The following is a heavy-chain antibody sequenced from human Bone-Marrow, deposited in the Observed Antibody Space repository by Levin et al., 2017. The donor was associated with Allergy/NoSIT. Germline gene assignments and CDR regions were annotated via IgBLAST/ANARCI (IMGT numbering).Heavy chain of an antibody. Sequence: LSFSSSGLKGMKDEMRWGGKGQGPFLSFFSLLPSLCPPPSSADSVKGRFTISRDISKNTLYLQMNRLRAEDTALYYCAKELGYNDYCGVGCYQYDSWGQGSLVTVSS. CDR1: GLKGMKDE. V-gene: IGHV3-23*01. D-gene: IGHD5-24*01. CDR2: LPSLCPPP. J-gene: IGHJ4*02. CDR3: AKELGYNDYCGVGCYQYDS.